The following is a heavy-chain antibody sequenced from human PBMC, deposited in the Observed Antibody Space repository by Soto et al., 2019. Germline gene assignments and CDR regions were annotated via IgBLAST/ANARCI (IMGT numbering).Heavy chain of an antibody. CDR2: IYPGDSDT. Sequence: GESLKISCKGSGYSFTSYWIGWVRQMPGKGLEWMGIIYPGDSDTRYSPSFQGQVTISADKSISTAYLQWSSLKASDTAMYYCARSKGGRPNGSTAAVSDSLAQGDLVTVSA. V-gene: IGHV5-51*01. J-gene: IGHJ5*01. CDR3: ARSKGGRPNGSTAAVSDS. D-gene: IGHD6-13*01. CDR1: GYSFTSYW.